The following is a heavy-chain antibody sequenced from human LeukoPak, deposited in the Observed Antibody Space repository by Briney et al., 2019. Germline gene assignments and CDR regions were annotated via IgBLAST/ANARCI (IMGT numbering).Heavy chain of an antibody. Sequence: SETLSLTCTVSGGSISSYYWSWIRQPPGKGLVWIGYIYYSGSTSYNPSLKSRVTISVDTSKNQFSLKLSSVTAADTAVYYCARGKMDYYFDYWGQGTLVTVSS. CDR2: IYYSGST. V-gene: IGHV4-59*01. CDR1: GGSISSYY. D-gene: IGHD2-8*01. CDR3: ARGKMDYYFDY. J-gene: IGHJ4*02.